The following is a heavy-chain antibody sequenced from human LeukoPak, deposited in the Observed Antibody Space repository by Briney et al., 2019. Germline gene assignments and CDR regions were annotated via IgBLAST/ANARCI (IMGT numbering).Heavy chain of an antibody. CDR1: GLTFSDYH. CDR2: ISDNGRTK. Sequence: PGGSLRLSCAASGLTFSDYHMGWIRQAPGKGLEWVSHISDNGRTKYYANSVQGRFTVSRDNAKNSLYLQMNSLRADDTAVYYCATVHFGYFTFWGQGTLVPVSS. CDR3: ATVHFGYFTF. D-gene: IGHD3-3*01. V-gene: IGHV3-11*01. J-gene: IGHJ4*02.